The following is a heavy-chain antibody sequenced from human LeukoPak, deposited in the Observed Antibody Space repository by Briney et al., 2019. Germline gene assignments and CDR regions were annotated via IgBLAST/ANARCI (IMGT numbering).Heavy chain of an antibody. D-gene: IGHD4-17*01. V-gene: IGHV1-69*06. Sequence: ASVKVSCKASGGTFSSYAISWVRQAPGQGLEWMGGIIPIFGTANYAQKFQGRVTITADKSTSTAYMELSSLRSEDTAVYYCARAMNGDSYFDYWGQGTLVTVSS. J-gene: IGHJ4*02. CDR3: ARAMNGDSYFDY. CDR1: GGTFSSYA. CDR2: IIPIFGTA.